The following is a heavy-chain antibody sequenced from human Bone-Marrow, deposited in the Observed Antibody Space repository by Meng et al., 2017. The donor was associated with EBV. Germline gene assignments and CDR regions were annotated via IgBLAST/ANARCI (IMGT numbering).Heavy chain of an antibody. CDR2: MSPDSGKT. CDR1: GYTFSSFD. V-gene: IGHV1-8*01. D-gene: IGHD2-21*02. CDR3: ARNLYGDGMRDY. Sequence: PSGVEAEKPGPSVKVSCKVSGYTFSSFDNNWVRQATGQGLEWMGWMSPDSGKTGYAEKFQGRVTLTRDTSINTAYLGLSSLTSEDTAVYYCARNLYGDGMRDYWGQGTLVTVSS. J-gene: IGHJ4*02.